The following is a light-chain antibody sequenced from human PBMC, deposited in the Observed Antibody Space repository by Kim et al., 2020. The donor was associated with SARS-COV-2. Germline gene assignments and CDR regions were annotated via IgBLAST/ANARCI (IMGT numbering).Light chain of an antibody. J-gene: IGLJ1*01. CDR2: YDS. CDR3: QVWDSGTDHYV. V-gene: IGLV3-21*04. Sequence: APGKTASITGGGNNIGSKSVQWYKQKPGQAPVLVIFYDSDRPSGIPERFSGSNSGNTATLTINRVEVGDEADYYCQVWDSGTDHYVFGSGTKVTVL. CDR1: NIGSKS.